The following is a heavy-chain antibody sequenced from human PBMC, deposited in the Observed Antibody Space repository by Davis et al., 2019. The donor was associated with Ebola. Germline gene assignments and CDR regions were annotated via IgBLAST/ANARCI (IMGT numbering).Heavy chain of an antibody. CDR2: ISGSGGST. J-gene: IGHJ6*02. CDR1: GFTFSSYA. V-gene: IGHV3-23*01. D-gene: IGHD6-13*01. CDR3: AKEDQGIWDYYYYYGMDV. Sequence: PGGSLRLSCAASGFTFSSYAMSWVRQAPGKGLEWVSAISGSGGSTYYADSVKGRFTISRDNSKNTLYLQMNSLRAEDTAVYYCAKEDQGIWDYYYYYGMDVWGQGTTVTVSS.